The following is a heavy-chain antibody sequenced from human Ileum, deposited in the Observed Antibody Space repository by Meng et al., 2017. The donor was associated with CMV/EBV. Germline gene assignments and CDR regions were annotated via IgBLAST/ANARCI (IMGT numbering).Heavy chain of an antibody. CDR1: GFTFSSYS. V-gene: IGHV3-21*01. D-gene: IGHD6-6*01. Sequence: SCAASGFTFSSYSMNWVRQAPGKGLEWVSYISSSSSYIYYADSVKGRFTISRDNAKNSLYLQMNSLRAEDTAVYYCARDKGSSSGEDYWGQGTLVTVSS. J-gene: IGHJ4*02. CDR3: ARDKGSSSGEDY. CDR2: ISSSSSYI.